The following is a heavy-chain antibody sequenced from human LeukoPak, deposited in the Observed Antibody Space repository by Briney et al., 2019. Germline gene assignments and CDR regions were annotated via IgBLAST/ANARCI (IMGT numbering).Heavy chain of an antibody. CDR3: ARDRSLGYSYAYDAFDI. Sequence: SETLSLTCTVSGGSISSYYWNWIRQPPGKGLEWIGYIYYSGSTNYNPSLKSRVTISVDTSKKQFSLKLTSVTAADTAVYYCARDRSLGYSYAYDAFDIWGQGTMVTVSS. CDR1: GGSISSYY. J-gene: IGHJ3*02. CDR2: IYYSGST. V-gene: IGHV4-59*12. D-gene: IGHD5-18*01.